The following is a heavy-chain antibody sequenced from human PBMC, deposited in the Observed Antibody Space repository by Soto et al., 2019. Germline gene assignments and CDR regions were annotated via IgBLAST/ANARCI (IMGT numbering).Heavy chain of an antibody. CDR3: ARHGTFHLYYYDSSGFHAFDI. V-gene: IGHV4-39*01. J-gene: IGHJ3*02. CDR1: GGSISSSSYY. Sequence: KPSETLSLTCTVSGGSISSSSYYWGWIRQPPGKGLEWIGSIYYSGSTYYNPSLKSRVTISVDTSKNQFSLKLSSVTAADTAVYYCARHGTFHLYYYDSSGFHAFDIWGQGTMVTVSS. D-gene: IGHD3-22*01. CDR2: IYYSGST.